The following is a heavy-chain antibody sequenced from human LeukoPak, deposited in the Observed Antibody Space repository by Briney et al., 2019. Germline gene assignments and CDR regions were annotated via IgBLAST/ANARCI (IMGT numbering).Heavy chain of an antibody. D-gene: IGHD7-27*01. CDR1: GFTFGTYG. Sequence: PGGFLRLSCEASGFTFGTYGMTWVRQAPGEGLEWVSGITGSSTWTYYGDSVRGRFTISRDNSKNTLHLQMNNLTADDTAIYYCARELVSLGTGYFDLWGRGTLVTVSS. CDR3: ARELVSLGTGYFDL. CDR2: ITGSSTWT. V-gene: IGHV3-23*01. J-gene: IGHJ2*01.